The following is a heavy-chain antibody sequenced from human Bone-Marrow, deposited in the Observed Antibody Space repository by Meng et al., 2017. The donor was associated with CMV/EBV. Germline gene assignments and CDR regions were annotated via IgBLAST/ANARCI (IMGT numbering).Heavy chain of an antibody. V-gene: IGHV5-51*01. J-gene: IGHJ4*01. CDR2: IYPGDSDT. CDR3: ATLQCAFDY. D-gene: IGHD4-11*01. Sequence: VSCEASRYSLTSYWLGCGRQMPGKGLEWRGIIYPGDSDTRYSPSFQGQVTISADRSISTAYLQCSSLKASDIAIGYCATLQCAFDYWGHRTLVTVSS. CDR1: RYSLTSYW.